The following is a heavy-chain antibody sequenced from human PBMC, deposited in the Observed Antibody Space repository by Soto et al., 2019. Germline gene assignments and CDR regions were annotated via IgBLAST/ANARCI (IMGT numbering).Heavy chain of an antibody. CDR1: GYSFTTYW. CDR3: AGNPGNSYGMDV. D-gene: IGHD3-9*01. Sequence: PGESLKISCKGSGYSFTTYWITWVRQMPGKGLEWMGRIDPSDSYTNYSPSFQGHVTILADKSISTAYLQWSSLKGSDTAMYYRAGNPGNSYGMDVWGQGTTVTVSS. J-gene: IGHJ6*02. CDR2: IDPSDSYT. V-gene: IGHV5-10-1*01.